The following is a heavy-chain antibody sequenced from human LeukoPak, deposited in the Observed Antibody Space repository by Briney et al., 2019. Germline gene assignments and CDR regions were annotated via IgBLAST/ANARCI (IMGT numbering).Heavy chain of an antibody. D-gene: IGHD5-18*01. CDR1: GFTFSSYW. CDR3: AKRTVDTAMARFDY. Sequence: GGSLRLSCAASGFTFSSYWMSWVRQAPGKGLEWVAVIWYDGSNKYYADSVKGRFTISRDNSKNTLYLQMNSLRAEDTAVYYCAKRTVDTAMARFDYWGQGTLVTVSS. V-gene: IGHV3-33*06. CDR2: IWYDGSNK. J-gene: IGHJ4*02.